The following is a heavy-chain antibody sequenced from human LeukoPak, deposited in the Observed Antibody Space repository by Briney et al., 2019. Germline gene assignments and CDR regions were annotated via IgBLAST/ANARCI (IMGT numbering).Heavy chain of an antibody. Sequence: GGSLRLSCAVSGFTFDDYAMHWVRQAPGKGLEWVSGISWNSGSIGYADPVKGRFTISRDNAKNSLYLQMNSLRAEDTAVYYCARDSSHITMIGYFQHWGQGTLVTVSS. CDR1: GFTFDDYA. V-gene: IGHV3-9*01. CDR3: ARDSSHITMIGYFQH. D-gene: IGHD3-22*01. CDR2: ISWNSGSI. J-gene: IGHJ1*01.